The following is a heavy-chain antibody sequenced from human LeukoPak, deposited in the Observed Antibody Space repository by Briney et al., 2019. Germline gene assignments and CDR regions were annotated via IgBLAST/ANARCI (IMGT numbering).Heavy chain of an antibody. CDR3: ARDQPQLRYFDWLLSPFDY. V-gene: IGHV1-18*04. CDR2: ISAYNGNT. CDR1: GYTFTSYG. J-gene: IGHJ4*02. D-gene: IGHD3-9*01. Sequence: GASVKVSCKASGYTFTSYGISWVRQAPGQGLEWMGWISAYNGNTNYAQKLQGRVTMTTDTSTSTAYMELRSLRSDDTAVYYCARDQPQLRYFDWLLSPFDYWGQGTLATVSS.